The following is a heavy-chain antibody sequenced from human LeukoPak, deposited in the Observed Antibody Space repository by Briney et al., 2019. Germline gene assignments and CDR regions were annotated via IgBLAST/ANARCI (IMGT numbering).Heavy chain of an antibody. Sequence: ASVRVSCKASGYTFTGYYMHWVRQAPGQGLEWMGWINPNSGGTNYAQKFQGRVTMTRDTSISTAYMELSRLRSDDTAVYCCARDLEMATCDYWGQGTLVTVSS. CDR2: INPNSGGT. V-gene: IGHV1-2*02. CDR3: ARDLEMATCDY. J-gene: IGHJ4*02. CDR1: GYTFTGYY. D-gene: IGHD5-24*01.